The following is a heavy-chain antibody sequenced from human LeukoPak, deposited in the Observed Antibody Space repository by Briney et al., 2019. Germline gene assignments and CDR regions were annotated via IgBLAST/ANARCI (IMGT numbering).Heavy chain of an antibody. CDR3: ARGSGKFDY. D-gene: IGHD3-10*01. CDR2: IYYSGST. CDR1: GGSISNFH. Sequence: PSETLSLTCSVSGGSISNFHWSWIRQPPGKGLEWIGCIYYSGSTNYNASLKSRVTVSVDTSRNQISLKLSFVTAADTAMYYCARGSGKFDYWGQGTLVTVSS. V-gene: IGHV4-59*01. J-gene: IGHJ4*02.